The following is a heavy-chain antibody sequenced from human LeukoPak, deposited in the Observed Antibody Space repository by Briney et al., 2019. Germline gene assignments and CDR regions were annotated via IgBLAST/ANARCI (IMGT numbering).Heavy chain of an antibody. Sequence: GSLRLSCAASGFTFKSFSMTWVRQAPGKGLEWVADISSNSGVQSYADSVKGRFTISRDNIKNSLFLQLNSLRVEDTAIYYCARAYDFWSVPGGFWGQGTLVTVSS. CDR3: ARAYDFWSVPGGF. CDR2: ISSNSGVQ. CDR1: GFTFKSFS. V-gene: IGHV3-48*01. D-gene: IGHD3-3*01. J-gene: IGHJ4*02.